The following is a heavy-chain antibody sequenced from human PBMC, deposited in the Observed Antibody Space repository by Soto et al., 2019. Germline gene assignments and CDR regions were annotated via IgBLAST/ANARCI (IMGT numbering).Heavy chain of an antibody. D-gene: IGHD6-13*01. J-gene: IGHJ5*02. CDR2: ISAYNGNT. Sequence: QVQLVQSGAEVKKPGASVKVSCKASGYTFTSYGISWVRQAPGQGLEWMGWISAYNGNTNYAQKRQGRVTMTTDTSTSTDYMELRSLRSDDTAVYYCARDIAAGTPPANWFDPWGQGTLVTVSS. V-gene: IGHV1-18*01. CDR1: GYTFTSYG. CDR3: ARDIAAGTPPANWFDP.